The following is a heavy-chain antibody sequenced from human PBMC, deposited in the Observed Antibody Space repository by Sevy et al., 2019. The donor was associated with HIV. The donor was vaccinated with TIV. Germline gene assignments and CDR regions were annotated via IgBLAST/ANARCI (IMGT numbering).Heavy chain of an antibody. CDR3: ARNLKNDY. J-gene: IGHJ4*02. Sequence: GGSLRLSCAASGFTFSSYAMNWVRQAPGKGLEWVSGISGSGGSGDKTNYADSVKGRFTISRDNAKNSLFLQMNSLRDEDTAVYYCARNLKNDYWGQGTLVTVSS. CDR1: GFTFSSYA. CDR2: ISGSGGSGDKT. V-gene: IGHV3-23*01.